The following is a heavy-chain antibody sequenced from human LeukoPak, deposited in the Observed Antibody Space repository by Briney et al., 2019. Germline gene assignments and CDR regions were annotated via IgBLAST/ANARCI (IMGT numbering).Heavy chain of an antibody. J-gene: IGHJ4*02. V-gene: IGHV4-59*08. D-gene: IGHD7-27*01. CDR3: ARHSQHSRDLGSARNFDY. CDR1: GGSISSYY. CDR2: ISYSGST. Sequence: SETLSLTCTVSGGSISSYYWSWIRQPPGKGLEWIGYISYSGSTNYNPSLSSRVTISVDTSRNLFSLRLTSVTAADTAVYYCARHSQHSRDLGSARNFDYWGQGTLVTVSS.